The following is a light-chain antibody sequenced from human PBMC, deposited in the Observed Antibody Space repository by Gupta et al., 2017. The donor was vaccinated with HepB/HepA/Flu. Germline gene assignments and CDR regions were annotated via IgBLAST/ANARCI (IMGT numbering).Light chain of an antibody. CDR1: NIGGKS. V-gene: IGLV3-21*01. CDR3: QVWDSSRGHTV. CDR2: YDS. J-gene: IGLJ2*01. Sequence: YVRTQPHSVSVALGTTARITRGGNNIGGKSVHWYQQKPGQDPVCVIYYDSDRPSGIPERFSGYNSGNKATRHISRVEAEDEADDYCQVWDSSRGHTVFGGGTKLTVL.